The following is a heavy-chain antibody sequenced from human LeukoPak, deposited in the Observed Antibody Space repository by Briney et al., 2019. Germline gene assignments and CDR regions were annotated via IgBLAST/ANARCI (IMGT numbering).Heavy chain of an antibody. CDR3: ARTLRLGTPRAFDI. Sequence: GGSLRLSCVASGFTFRSYAMHWVRQAPGKGLAWVVVISSDGTNKYYADSVKGLFTISRDNAKNSLYLQMNSLRAEDTALYYCARTLRLGTPRAFDIWGRGTMVTVSS. CDR1: GFTFRSYA. J-gene: IGHJ3*02. V-gene: IGHV3-30-3*01. D-gene: IGHD1-14*01. CDR2: ISSDGTNK.